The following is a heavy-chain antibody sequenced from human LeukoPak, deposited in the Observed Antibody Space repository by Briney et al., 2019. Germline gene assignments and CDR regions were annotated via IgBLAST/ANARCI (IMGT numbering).Heavy chain of an antibody. Sequence: ASVKVSCKASGYTFTGYYMHWVRQAPGQGLEWMGWINPNSGGTNYAQKFQGRVTMTRDTSISTAYMELSRLRSDDTAVYYYARFPLDYPHGYGWWGRGTLVTVSS. CDR2: INPNSGGT. D-gene: IGHD5-12*01. CDR3: ARFPLDYPHGYGW. CDR1: GYTFTGYY. J-gene: IGHJ4*02. V-gene: IGHV1-2*02.